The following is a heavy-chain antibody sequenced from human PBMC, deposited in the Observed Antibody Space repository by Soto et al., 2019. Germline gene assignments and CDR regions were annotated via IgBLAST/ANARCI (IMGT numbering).Heavy chain of an antibody. CDR3: TTEGGLRFLSDYMDV. Sequence: EVQLVESGGGLVKPGGSLRLSCAASGFTFSNAWMNWVRQAPGKGLEWVGRIKSKTDGGTTDYAAPVKGRFTISRDDSKNTLYLQMNSMKPEDTAVYYCTTEGGLRFLSDYMDVWGKGTTVTVSS. CDR2: IKSKTDGGTT. CDR1: GFTFSNAW. D-gene: IGHD3-3*01. V-gene: IGHV3-15*07. J-gene: IGHJ6*03.